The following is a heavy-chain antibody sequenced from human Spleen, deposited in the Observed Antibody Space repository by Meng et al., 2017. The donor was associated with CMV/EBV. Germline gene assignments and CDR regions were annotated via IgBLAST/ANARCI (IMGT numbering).Heavy chain of an antibody. V-gene: IGHV3-11*04. CDR2: ISSRGGAI. Sequence: GGSLRLSCAAFGFTFSDYSMTWTRQAPGKGLEWVSDISSRGGAIYYADSVKGRFTISRDNAKNSVYLQMNTLRAEDTAVYYCARGRHITNWWGGWFDPWGQGIVVTVSS. CDR1: GFTFSDYS. D-gene: IGHD2-8*02. J-gene: IGHJ5*02. CDR3: ARGRHITNWWGGWFDP.